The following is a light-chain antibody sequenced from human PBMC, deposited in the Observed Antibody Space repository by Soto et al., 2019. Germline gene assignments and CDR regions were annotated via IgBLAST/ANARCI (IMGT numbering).Light chain of an antibody. V-gene: IGKV3-15*01. CDR2: GAS. Sequence: EIVMTQSPATLSVSPGERATLSCRASQSVSSNLAWYQQKPGQAPRLLIYGASTRATGIPARFSGSGSGTEFTLTISSLQSEDFAVYYCQQYYQWPSYTFGQGTKVDNK. CDR1: QSVSSN. CDR3: QQYYQWPSYT. J-gene: IGKJ2*01.